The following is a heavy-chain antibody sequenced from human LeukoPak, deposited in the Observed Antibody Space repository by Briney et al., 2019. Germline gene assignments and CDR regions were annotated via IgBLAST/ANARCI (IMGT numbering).Heavy chain of an antibody. J-gene: IGHJ6*04. D-gene: IGHD3-10*02. CDR3: AELGITMIGGV. V-gene: IGHV3-69-1*02. CDR2: IGGNGRTT. CDR1: GFTVSSNY. Sequence: PGRSLRLSCAASGFTVSSNYMSWVRQAPGKGLEWVSAIGGNGRTTYYADSVKGRFTISRDNGTNSLYLQMNSLRAADMAVYYCAELGITMIGGVWGKGTPVTISS.